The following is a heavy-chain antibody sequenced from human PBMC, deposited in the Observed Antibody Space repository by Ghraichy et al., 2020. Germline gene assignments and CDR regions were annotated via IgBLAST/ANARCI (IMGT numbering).Heavy chain of an antibody. J-gene: IGHJ4*02. CDR3: VKELGRMVAASGD. V-gene: IGHV1-2*06. Sequence: ASVKVSCKASGYTFTNYYMQWVRQAPGQGLEWMGRINPKSGVTDFAPKFQGRVTLTTDASITTAYMEMSSLTNDDTAVYYCVKELGRMVAASGDWGQGTLVTVSP. CDR2: INPKSGVT. CDR1: GYTFTNYY. D-gene: IGHD3-10*01.